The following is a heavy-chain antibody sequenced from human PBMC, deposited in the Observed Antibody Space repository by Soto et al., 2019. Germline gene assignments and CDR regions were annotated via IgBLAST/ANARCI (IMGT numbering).Heavy chain of an antibody. J-gene: IGHJ4*02. CDR1: GFIFSDYA. CDR2: VRGTNENT. V-gene: IGHV3-23*01. Sequence: EVQLLESGGNLVQPGGSLRLSCAASGFIFSDYAMSWVRQAPGKGLEWVSLVRGTNENTYYADSVKGRFTISRDNSRDTLYLQMNSRRAEDTAIYYCAKDRTHFDCWGPGTLVTVSS. CDR3: AKDRTHFDC.